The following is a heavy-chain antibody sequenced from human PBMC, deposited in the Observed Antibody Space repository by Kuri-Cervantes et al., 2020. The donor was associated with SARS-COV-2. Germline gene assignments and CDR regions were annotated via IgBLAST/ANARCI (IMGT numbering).Heavy chain of an antibody. J-gene: IGHJ3*02. CDR2: IIPIFGTA. CDR1: GGTFSSYA. Sequence: SVKVSCKASGGTFSSYAISWVRQAPGQGLEWMGGIIPIFGTANYAQKFQGRVTITADESTSTAYMELSSLRSEDTAVYYCARFEEAGPDDAFDIWGQGTMVTVSS. D-gene: IGHD6-13*01. V-gene: IGHV1-69*13. CDR3: ARFEEAGPDDAFDI.